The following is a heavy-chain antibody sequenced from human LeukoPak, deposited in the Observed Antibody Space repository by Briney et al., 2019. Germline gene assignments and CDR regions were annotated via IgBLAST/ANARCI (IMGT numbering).Heavy chain of an antibody. CDR3: ASPASALRGMGWFDP. Sequence: SVKVSCKASGGTFSSYAISWVRQAPGQGLEWMGGIIPIFGTANYAQKLQGRVTITTDESTSTAYMELSSLRSEDTAVYYCASPASALRGMGWFDPWGQGTLVTVSS. CDR1: GGTFSSYA. D-gene: IGHD1-14*01. CDR2: IIPIFGTA. V-gene: IGHV1-69*05. J-gene: IGHJ5*02.